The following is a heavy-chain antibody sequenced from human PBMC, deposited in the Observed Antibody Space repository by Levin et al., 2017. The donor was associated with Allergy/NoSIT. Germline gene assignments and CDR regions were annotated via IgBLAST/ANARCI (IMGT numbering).Heavy chain of an antibody. D-gene: IGHD3-22*01. CDR2: ISYDGSNK. CDR3: AKDLESSYYYDSSGNYRAGGMDG. CDR1: GFTFSSYG. Sequence: GGSLRLSCAASGFTFSSYGMHWVRQAPGKGLEWVAVISYDGSNKYYADSVKGRFTISRDNSKNTLYLQMNSLRAEDTAVYYCAKDLESSYYYDSSGNYRAGGMDGWGQGTTVTVSS. J-gene: IGHJ6*02. V-gene: IGHV3-30*18.